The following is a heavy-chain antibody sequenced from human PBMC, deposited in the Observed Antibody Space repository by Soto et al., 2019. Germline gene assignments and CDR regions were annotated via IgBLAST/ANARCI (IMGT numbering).Heavy chain of an antibody. CDR3: ARGGQLGIDY. V-gene: IGHV4-39*07. D-gene: IGHD7-27*01. Sequence: PSETLSLTCSVSDYSINSDKYYWGWIRQPPGKGLEWIGSIYYRGNAYYNPSLQSRVTISLDKSKNQFSLKLSSVTAADTAVYYCARGGQLGIDYWGQGTLVTVSS. J-gene: IGHJ4*02. CDR1: DYSINSDKYY. CDR2: IYYRGNA.